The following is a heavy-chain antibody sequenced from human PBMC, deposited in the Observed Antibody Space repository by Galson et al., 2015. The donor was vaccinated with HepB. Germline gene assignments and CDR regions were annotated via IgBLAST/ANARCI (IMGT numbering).Heavy chain of an antibody. CDR2: ISYDGSNK. CDR1: GFTFSSYA. Sequence: SLRLSCAASGFTFSSYAMHWVRQAPGKGLEWVAVISYDGSNKYYADSVKGRFTISRDNSKNTLYLQMNSLRAEDTAVYYCARDLEGGSGSYPRDFVDYRGQGTLVTVSS. V-gene: IGHV3-30*04. D-gene: IGHD3-10*01. CDR3: ARDLEGGSGSYPRDFVDY. J-gene: IGHJ4*02.